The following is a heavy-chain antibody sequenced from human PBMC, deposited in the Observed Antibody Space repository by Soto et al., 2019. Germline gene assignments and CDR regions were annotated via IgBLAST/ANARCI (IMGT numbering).Heavy chain of an antibody. V-gene: IGHV3-9*01. CDR2: ISWNSGSI. D-gene: IGHD3-10*01. CDR1: GFTFDDYA. Sequence: SGGSLRLSCAASGFTFDDYAMHWVRQAPGKGLEWVSGISWNSGSIGYADSVKGRFTISRDNAKNSLYLQMNSLRAEDTALYYCAKDLSDTMVRGVITYYFDYWGQGTLVTVSS. CDR3: AKDLSDTMVRGVITYYFDY. J-gene: IGHJ4*02.